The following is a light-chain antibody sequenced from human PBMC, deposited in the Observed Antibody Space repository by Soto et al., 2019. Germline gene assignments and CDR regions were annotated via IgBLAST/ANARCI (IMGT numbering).Light chain of an antibody. J-gene: IGKJ2*01. CDR3: QQYGSSPPYT. CDR2: GAS. V-gene: IGKV3-20*01. Sequence: EIVLRQSPGTLSLSPGERATLSCRASQSVSSSYLAWYQQKPGQAPRLLIYGASSRATGIPDRFSGSGSGTDFTLTISRLEPEDFAVYYCQQYGSSPPYTFGQGTKV. CDR1: QSVSSSY.